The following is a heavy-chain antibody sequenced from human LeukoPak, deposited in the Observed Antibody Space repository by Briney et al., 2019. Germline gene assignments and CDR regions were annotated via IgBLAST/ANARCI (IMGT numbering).Heavy chain of an antibody. CDR2: IKSKTDGGTT. CDR3: TTVAFCSSTSCPFDY. Sequence: PGGSLRLTCAASGFTFSNAWMSWVRQAPGKGLEWVGRIKSKTDGGTTDYAAPVKGRFTISRDDSKNTLYLQMNSLKTEDTAVYYCTTVAFCSSTSCPFDYWGQGTLVTVSS. V-gene: IGHV3-15*01. CDR1: GFTFSNAW. D-gene: IGHD2-2*01. J-gene: IGHJ4*02.